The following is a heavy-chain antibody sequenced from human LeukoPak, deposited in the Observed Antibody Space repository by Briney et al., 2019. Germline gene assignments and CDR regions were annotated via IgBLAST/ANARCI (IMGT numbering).Heavy chain of an antibody. J-gene: IGHJ4*02. Sequence: ASVKVSCKASGYTFTGYYMHWVRQAPGQGLEWMGWINPNSGGTNYAQKFQVRGTMTRDTSISTAYMELSRLRSDDTAVYYCARATAGYSSGWADYWGQGTLVTVSS. CDR3: ARATAGYSSGWADY. V-gene: IGHV1-2*02. D-gene: IGHD6-19*01. CDR2: INPNSGGT. CDR1: GYTFTGYY.